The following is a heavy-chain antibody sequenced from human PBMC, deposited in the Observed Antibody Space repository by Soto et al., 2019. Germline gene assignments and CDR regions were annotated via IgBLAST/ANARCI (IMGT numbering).Heavy chain of an antibody. J-gene: IGHJ6*02. D-gene: IGHD2-15*01. CDR1: GGTFSNFA. CDR3: ARGEVAACRGESCYAYNSGSGHFYFYGMDV. Sequence: QVQLVQSGAEVKKPGSSVRVSCKASGGTFSNFAISWVRQAPGQGFEWVGGIIPSFGTTYYAQQFQGDVTITADVSTSTAYLELTSLTSKNTGVYYCARGEVAACRGESCYAYNSGSGHFYFYGMDVWGQGTSVTVS. V-gene: IGHV1-69*01. CDR2: IIPSFGTT.